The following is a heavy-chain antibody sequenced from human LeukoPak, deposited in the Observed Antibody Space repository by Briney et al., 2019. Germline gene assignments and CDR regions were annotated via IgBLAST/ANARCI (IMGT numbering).Heavy chain of an antibody. CDR2: INPSGGSA. J-gene: IGHJ5*02. CDR3: ARGTIEGFDP. Sequence: ASVKVSCKASGYTFTRDYIHWVRQAFGQGLEWMGTINPSGGSATYAQKFQGRVTMTREMSTSTVYMELSSLKSEDTAVYYCARGTIEGFDPWGQGTLVTVSS. D-gene: IGHD1-7*01. V-gene: IGHV1-46*01. CDR1: GYTFTRDY.